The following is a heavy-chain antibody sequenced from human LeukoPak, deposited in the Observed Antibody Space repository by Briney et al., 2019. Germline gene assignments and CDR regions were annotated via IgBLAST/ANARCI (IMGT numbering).Heavy chain of an antibody. Sequence: PGGSLRLSCAASGFTFSAYWMSWVRQAPGKGLEWAANIKEDESQMYYVDSVKGRFTISRDNAKNSLYLQMNSLRPEETAVYYCARVRRGSSWLRGGVGQFDSWGQGTLVTVSS. CDR1: GFTFSAYW. V-gene: IGHV3-7*05. CDR2: IKEDESQM. D-gene: IGHD6-13*01. J-gene: IGHJ4*02. CDR3: ARVRRGSSWLRGGVGQFDS.